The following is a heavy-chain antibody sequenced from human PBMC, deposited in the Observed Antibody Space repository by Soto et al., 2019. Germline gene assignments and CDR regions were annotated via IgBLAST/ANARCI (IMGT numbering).Heavy chain of an antibody. CDR3: ARGQLVWYGDLTPYHRDMDV. CDR1: GGSFDDFY. V-gene: IGHV4-34*02. J-gene: IGHJ6*02. CDR2: ISHDGGT. Sequence: QVQLQQWGAGLLRPSETLSLTCAFYGGSFDDFYWSWVRQSPGKGLECVGEISHDGGTNYSPSLASRVSISVDTSKNQFSLHLRSVTAADTGLYYCARGQLVWYGDLTPYHRDMDVWGQGTTVTVSS. D-gene: IGHD3-10*01.